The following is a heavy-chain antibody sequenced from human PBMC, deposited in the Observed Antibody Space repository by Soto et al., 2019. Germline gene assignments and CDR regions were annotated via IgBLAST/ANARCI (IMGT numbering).Heavy chain of an antibody. Sequence: PSETLSLTCTVSGGSISSYYLSWIRQPPGKGLEWIGYIYYSGSTNYSPSLKSRVTISVDTSKNQFSLKLSSVTAADTAVYYCARGYSSSSFDAFDIWGQGTMVTVSS. CDR1: GGSISSYY. J-gene: IGHJ3*02. V-gene: IGHV4-59*01. CDR3: ARGYSSSSFDAFDI. CDR2: IYYSGST. D-gene: IGHD6-13*01.